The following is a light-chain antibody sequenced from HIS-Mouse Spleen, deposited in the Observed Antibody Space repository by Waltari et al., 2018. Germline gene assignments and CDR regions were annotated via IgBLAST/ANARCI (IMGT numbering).Light chain of an antibody. CDR1: TTAVGGYNY. CDR3: SSYAGSNTV. J-gene: IGLJ2*01. Sequence: QSALTQPPSASASPGQSLTIPCTGTTTAVGGYNYVSWYQQHPGKAPKLMIYEVSKRPSGVPDRFSGSKSGNTASLTVSGLQAEDEADYYCSSYAGSNTVFGGGTKLTVL. V-gene: IGLV2-8*01. CDR2: EVS.